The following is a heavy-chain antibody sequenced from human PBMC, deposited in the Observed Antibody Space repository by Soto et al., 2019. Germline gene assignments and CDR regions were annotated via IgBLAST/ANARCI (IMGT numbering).Heavy chain of an antibody. CDR2: IIPILGIA. V-gene: IGHV1-69*02. D-gene: IGHD3-22*01. J-gene: IGHJ4*02. CDR1: GGTFSSYT. Sequence: SVKVSCKASGGTFSSYTISWVRQAPGQGLEWMGRIIPILGIANYAQKFQGRVTITADKSTSTAYMELSSLRSEDTAVYYCAYDSSGYYYPNDYWGQGTLVTVS. CDR3: AYDSSGYYYPNDY.